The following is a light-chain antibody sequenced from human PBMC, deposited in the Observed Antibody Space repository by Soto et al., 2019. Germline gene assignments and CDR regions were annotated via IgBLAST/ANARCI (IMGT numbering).Light chain of an antibody. J-gene: IGKJ3*01. V-gene: IGKV4-1*01. Sequence: IVLTQPQDPLAGSLGERATINCKPTRRVLDSSNNENYLAWYQQRPRQPPKLLIYWASTRESGVPDRFSGSGSGTDFTLTISSLQAEDVAVYYCQQYYTAQLTFGPGTKVDIK. CDR3: QQYYTAQLT. CDR2: WAS. CDR1: RRVLDSSNNENY.